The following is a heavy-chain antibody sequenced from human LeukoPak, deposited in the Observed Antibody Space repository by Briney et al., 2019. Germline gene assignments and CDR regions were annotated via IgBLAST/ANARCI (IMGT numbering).Heavy chain of an antibody. CDR3: ARRASAYDSSGYHFDY. V-gene: IGHV5-51*01. D-gene: IGHD3-22*01. J-gene: IGHJ4*02. CDR1: GYSFSNYW. Sequence: GESLKISCKGSGYSFSNYWIGWVRQMPGKGLEWMGIIYPADSDTRYSPSFQGQVTISADKSITTAYLHWSSLQASDTAIYYCARRASAYDSSGYHFDYWGQGTLVTVSS. CDR2: IYPADSDT.